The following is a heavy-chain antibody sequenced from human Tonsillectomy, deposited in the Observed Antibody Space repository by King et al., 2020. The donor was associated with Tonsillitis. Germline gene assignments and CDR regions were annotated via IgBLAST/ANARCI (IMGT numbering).Heavy chain of an antibody. Sequence: VQLVESGAEVKKPGASVKVSCKASGYTFTSYDINWVRQATGQGLEWMGWMNPNSGNTGYAQKFQGRVTMTRNTSISTAYMELSSLRSEDTAVYYCARGPYCGGDCYPNDAFDIWGPGTMVTVSS. CDR3: ARGPYCGGDCYPNDAFDI. V-gene: IGHV1-8*01. CDR1: GYTFTSYD. CDR2: MNPNSGNT. D-gene: IGHD2-21*02. J-gene: IGHJ3*02.